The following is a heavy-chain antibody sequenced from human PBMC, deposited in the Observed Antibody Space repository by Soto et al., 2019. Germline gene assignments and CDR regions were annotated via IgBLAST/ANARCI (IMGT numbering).Heavy chain of an antibody. Sequence: SETLSLTCGVYGGSFIYYYWFWVCQPPWQGLAWIGEVTPRGEATYNPSLHRRITISLDTSNNQFCLTRTSVPAAPTAMYFCILAERFPRPWFDPWGQGTQVTVSS. CDR1: GGSFIYYY. CDR3: ILAERFPRPWFDP. CDR2: VTPRGEA. V-gene: IGHV4-34*10. J-gene: IGHJ5*02. D-gene: IGHD2-8*02.